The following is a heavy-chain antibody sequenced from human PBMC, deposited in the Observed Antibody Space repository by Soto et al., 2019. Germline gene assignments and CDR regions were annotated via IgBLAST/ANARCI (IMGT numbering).Heavy chain of an antibody. J-gene: IGHJ2*01. V-gene: IGHV4-31*03. CDR3: ARVGSGSYGQYWYFDL. CDR1: GGSISSGGYY. Sequence: QEQLQESGPGLVKPSQTLSLTCTVSGGSISSGGYYWSWIRQHPGKGLEWIGYIYYSGSTYYNPSLKSRVTISVDTSKNQFSLKLSSVTAADTAVYYCARVGSGSYGQYWYFDLWGRGTLVTVSS. CDR2: IYYSGST. D-gene: IGHD5-18*01.